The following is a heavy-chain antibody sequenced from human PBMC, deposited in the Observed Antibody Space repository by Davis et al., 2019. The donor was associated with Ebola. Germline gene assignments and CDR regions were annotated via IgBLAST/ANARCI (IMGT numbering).Heavy chain of an antibody. CDR3: AVLAGY. CDR1: GGSVTSHY. J-gene: IGHJ4*02. Sequence: SETLSLTCSVSGGSVTSHYWSWIRQPPGKVLEWIGYFFYSGNTNYNPSLMSRATISVDTSTNQVSLKLKSVTTADTAVYYCAVLAGYWGQGTLVTVSS. V-gene: IGHV4-59*02. CDR2: FFYSGNT.